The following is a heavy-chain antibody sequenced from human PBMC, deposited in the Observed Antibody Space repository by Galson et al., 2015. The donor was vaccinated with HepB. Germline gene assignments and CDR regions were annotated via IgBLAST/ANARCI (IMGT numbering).Heavy chain of an antibody. V-gene: IGHV1-2*02. CDR2: INPNSGGT. Sequence: SVKVSCKASGSTFTGYYMHWVRQAPGQGLEWMGWINPNSGGTNYAQKFQGRVTMTRDTSISTAYMELSRLRTDDTAVYYCARDRSKLPPVDYWGQGTLVTVSS. D-gene: IGHD1-26*01. CDR1: GSTFTGYY. CDR3: ARDRSKLPPVDY. J-gene: IGHJ4*02.